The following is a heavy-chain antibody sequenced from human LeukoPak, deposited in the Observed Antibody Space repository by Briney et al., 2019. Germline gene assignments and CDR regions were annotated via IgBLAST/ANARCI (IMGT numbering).Heavy chain of an antibody. D-gene: IGHD2-21*01. CDR1: GFTFSSYS. CDR2: ISTSSSYI. J-gene: IGHJ4*02. Sequence: EGSLRLSCAASGFTFSSYSMNWVRQAPGKGLEWVSSISTSSSYIYHADSLKGRFTISRDNAKNSLYLQMNSLRAEDTAVYYCARGPAYCGGDCYYYFDNWGQGTLVTVSS. CDR3: ARGPAYCGGDCYYYFDN. V-gene: IGHV3-21*01.